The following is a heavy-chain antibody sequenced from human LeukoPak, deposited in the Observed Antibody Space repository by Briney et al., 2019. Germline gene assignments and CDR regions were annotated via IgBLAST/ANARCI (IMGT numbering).Heavy chain of an antibody. D-gene: IGHD2-15*01. CDR2: INPNSGGT. CDR1: GYTFTGYY. CDR3: ARAHCSGGSCYSWFQH. J-gene: IGHJ1*01. Sequence: ASVKVSCKASGYTFTGYYMHWVRQAPGQGLEWMGWINPNSGGTNYAQKFQGRVTMTRDTSTSTVYMELSSLRSEDTAVYYCARAHCSGGSCYSWFQHWGQGTLVTVSS. V-gene: IGHV1-2*02.